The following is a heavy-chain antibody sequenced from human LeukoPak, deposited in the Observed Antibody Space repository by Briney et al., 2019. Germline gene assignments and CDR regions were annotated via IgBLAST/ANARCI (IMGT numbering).Heavy chain of an antibody. CDR1: GFTFSSYW. CDR3: AKGVSATIFGVAPFDY. Sequence: GGPLRLSCAASGFTFSSYWMSWVRQAPGKGLEWVSAISGSGGSTYYADSVKGRFTISRDNSKNTLYLQMDSLRAEDTAVYYCAKGVSATIFGVAPFDYWGQGTLVTVSS. J-gene: IGHJ4*02. D-gene: IGHD3-3*01. V-gene: IGHV3-23*01. CDR2: ISGSGGST.